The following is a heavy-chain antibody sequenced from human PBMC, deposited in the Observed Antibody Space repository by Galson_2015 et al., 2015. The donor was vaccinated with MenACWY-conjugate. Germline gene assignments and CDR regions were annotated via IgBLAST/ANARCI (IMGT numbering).Heavy chain of an antibody. V-gene: IGHV3-30*18. CDR2: ISYDGSNK. CDR3: AKDLSHSWAYYGMDV. J-gene: IGHJ6*02. CDR1: GFTFSSYG. D-gene: IGHD2/OR15-2a*01. Sequence: SLRLSCAASGFTFSSYGMHWVRQAPGKGLEWVAVISYDGSNKYYADSVKSRFTISRDNSKNTLYLQMNSLRAEDTAVYYCAKDLSHSWAYYGMDVWGQGTTVTVSS.